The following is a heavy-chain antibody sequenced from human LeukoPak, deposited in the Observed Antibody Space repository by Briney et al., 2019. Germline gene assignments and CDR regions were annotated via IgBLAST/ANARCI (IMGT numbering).Heavy chain of an antibody. J-gene: IGHJ3*02. CDR3: ARAISMIEGIFDI. CDR1: GGSISSYY. D-gene: IGHD3-22*01. V-gene: IGHV4-59*08. Sequence: PSETLSLTCTVSGGSISSYYWSWIRQSPGKGLEWIGYIYNSGSTNYNPSLKSRVTISVDTSKNQFSPKLSSVTAADTAVYYCARAISMIEGIFDIWGQGTMVTVSS. CDR2: IYNSGST.